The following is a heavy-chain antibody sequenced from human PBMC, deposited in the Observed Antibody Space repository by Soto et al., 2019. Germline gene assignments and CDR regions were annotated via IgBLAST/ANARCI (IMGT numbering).Heavy chain of an antibody. CDR2: INPDNGDT. Sequence: TVYLTGFGSTFSVHYMRLVRQTPGQGLEWMGWINPDNGDTNYAQKSQGRVTMTRDKSISTAYLQWSSLKASDTAMYYCASSMSYSSSSDYYYYYGTDVWGQGTTVYVS. V-gene: IGHV1-2*02. CDR1: GSTFSVHY. CDR3: ASSMSYSSSSDYYYYYGTDV. J-gene: IGHJ6*02. D-gene: IGHD6-13*01.